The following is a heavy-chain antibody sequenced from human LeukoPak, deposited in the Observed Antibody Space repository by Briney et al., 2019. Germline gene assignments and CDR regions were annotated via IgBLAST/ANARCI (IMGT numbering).Heavy chain of an antibody. D-gene: IGHD6-13*01. CDR1: GGTFNSYA. J-gene: IGHJ4*02. Sequence: ASVKVSCKASGGTFNSYAISWVRQAPGQGLEWMGGIIPIFGTANYAQKFQGRVTITADESTSTAYMELSSLRSEDTAVYYCARGDSSSWYFYDWGQGTLVTVSS. CDR2: IIPIFGTA. V-gene: IGHV1-69*13. CDR3: ARGDSSSWYFYD.